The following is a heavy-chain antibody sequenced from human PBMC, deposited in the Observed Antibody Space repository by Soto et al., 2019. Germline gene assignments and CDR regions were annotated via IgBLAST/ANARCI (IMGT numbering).Heavy chain of an antibody. CDR2: ISSSSIYI. D-gene: IGHD5-18*01. CDR1: GFTFSSYI. V-gene: IGHV3-21*01. J-gene: IGHJ4*02. CDR3: ARDDADTAMGRVDY. Sequence: PGGSLRLSCAASGFTFSSYIMNWVRQAPGKGLEWVSSISSSSIYIYYADSVKGRFTISRDNAKNSLYLQMNSLRAEDTAVYYCARDDADTAMGRVDYWGPGTLLALSS.